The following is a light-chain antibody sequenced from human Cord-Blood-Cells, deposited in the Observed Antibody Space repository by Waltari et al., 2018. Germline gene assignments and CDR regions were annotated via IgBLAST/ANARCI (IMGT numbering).Light chain of an antibody. Sequence: QSALTQPASVSGSPGPSLTLPCTGTSSDVGGYNYVSLYPQHPGKSPKLMIYDVINRPSGVASRYSGSKSGNTASLTISGLQAEDEADYYCSSYTSSSTLGMFGGGTKLTVL. CDR3: SSYTSSSTLGM. J-gene: IGLJ3*02. V-gene: IGLV2-14*03. CDR1: SSDVGGYNY. CDR2: DVI.